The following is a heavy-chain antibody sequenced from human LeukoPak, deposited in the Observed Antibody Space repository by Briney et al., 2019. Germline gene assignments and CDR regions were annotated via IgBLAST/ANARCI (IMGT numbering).Heavy chain of an antibody. CDR2: INTDGSGT. CDR3: ARDLAESRYFDWPPPVG. D-gene: IGHD3-9*01. J-gene: IGHJ4*02. CDR1: GFTFSSYS. Sequence: GGSLRLSCAASGFTFSSYSMNWVRQAPGKGLVWVSRINTDGSGTSYADSVKGRFTISRDNAKNSLYLQMNSLRAEDTAVCYCARDLAESRYFDWPPPVGWGQGTLVTVSS. V-gene: IGHV3-74*01.